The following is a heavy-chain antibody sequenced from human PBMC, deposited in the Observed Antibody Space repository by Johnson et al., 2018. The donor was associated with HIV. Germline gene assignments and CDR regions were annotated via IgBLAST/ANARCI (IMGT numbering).Heavy chain of an antibody. CDR2: INTGGGT. V-gene: IGHV3-66*02. D-gene: IGHD5-18*01. CDR1: GFTVSSNY. J-gene: IGHJ3*02. CDR3: ARLPSGYSRDGFNI. Sequence: MLLVESGGGLVQPGGSLRLSCAASGFTVSSNYMRWVRPAPGQGLEWVSVINTGGGTSYADSVKGPFTMSRDNSKNTLYLQMNSLRAEDTAVYYCARLPSGYSRDGFNIWGQGTMVTVSS.